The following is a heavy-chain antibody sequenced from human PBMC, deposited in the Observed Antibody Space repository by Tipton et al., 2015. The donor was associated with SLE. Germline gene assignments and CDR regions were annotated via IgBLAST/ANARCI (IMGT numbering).Heavy chain of an antibody. CDR3: ARYFDYSSSAWFDP. Sequence: TLSLTCIVSGGSISSRIYYWGWIRQPPGKGLEWIGSMYYYGGTYYNPSLKSRVTISVDTSKNQFSLKLSFVTAADTAVYYCARYFDYSSSAWFDPWGQGTLVTVSS. V-gene: IGHV4-39*01. CDR2: MYYYGGT. CDR1: GGSISSRIYY. J-gene: IGHJ5*02. D-gene: IGHD6-6*01.